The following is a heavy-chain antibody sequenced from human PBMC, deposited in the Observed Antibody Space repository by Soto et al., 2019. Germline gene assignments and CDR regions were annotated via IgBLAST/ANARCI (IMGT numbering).Heavy chain of an antibody. CDR1: GYNFTTYW. Sequence: GESLKISCQASGYNFTTYWIAWVRQTPGRGFEWLGVIYPDDSDTRYSPSLQRPVTISADTSTNTVFLRWSRLGASDTGIYFCARLSYFQKLGYYWGQGSRVSVSS. CDR2: IYPDDSDT. D-gene: IGHD3-10*01. J-gene: IGHJ4*02. CDR3: ARLSYFQKLGYY. V-gene: IGHV5-51*01.